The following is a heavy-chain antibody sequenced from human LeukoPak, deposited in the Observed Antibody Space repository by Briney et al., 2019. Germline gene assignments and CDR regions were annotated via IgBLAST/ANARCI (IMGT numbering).Heavy chain of an antibody. V-gene: IGHV3-23*01. D-gene: IGHD2-8*01. CDR3: ARALIGYYFDY. Sequence: PGGSLRLSCAASGFTLSSYAMSWVRQGPGKGLEWVSAISVSGNTYHADSVKGRFTISRDNSKNSLYLQMNSLRAEDTAVYYCARALIGYYFDYWGQGTLVTVSS. J-gene: IGHJ4*02. CDR2: ISVSGNT. CDR1: GFTLSSYA.